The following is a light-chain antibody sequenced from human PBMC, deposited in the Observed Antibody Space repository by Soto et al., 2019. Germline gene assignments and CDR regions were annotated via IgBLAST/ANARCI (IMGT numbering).Light chain of an antibody. Sequence: QSALTQPPSASGSPGQSVTISCTGTSSDVGGYNYVSWYQQHPGKAPKLMIYEVSKRPSGVPDRFSGSKSGNTDSLTFSGLQAEDEAAYYCSSYAGSNNLVFGGGTKLTVL. CDR2: EVS. CDR3: SSYAGSNNLV. CDR1: SSDVGGYNY. J-gene: IGLJ2*01. V-gene: IGLV2-8*01.